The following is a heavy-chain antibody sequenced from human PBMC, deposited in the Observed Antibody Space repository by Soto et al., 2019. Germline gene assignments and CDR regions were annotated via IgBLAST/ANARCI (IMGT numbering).Heavy chain of an antibody. V-gene: IGHV4-30-2*01. CDR1: GGSINTATHS. Sequence: QLQLQESGSGLVKPSQTLSLTCAVSGGSINTATHSWSWIRQPPGKGLEGIGYIYHSGSTYYNPSVQSRVTISIDKSNNQFSLRLSSVTAADTAVYYCARGGGVTTPGDDYWGQGILVTVSS. D-gene: IGHD4-4*01. CDR3: ARGGGVTTPGDDY. CDR2: IYHSGST. J-gene: IGHJ4*02.